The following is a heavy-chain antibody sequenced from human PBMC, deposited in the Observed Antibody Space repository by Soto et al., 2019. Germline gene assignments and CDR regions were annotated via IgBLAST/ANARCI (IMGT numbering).Heavy chain of an antibody. V-gene: IGHV3-48*01. D-gene: IGHD6-6*01. Sequence: GGSLRLSCAASGFTFSSYSMNWVRQAPGKGLEWVSYISSSSSTIYYADSVKGRFTISRDNAKNSLYLQMNSLRAEDTAVYYCARQGRSIAFDYWGQGTLVTVSS. CDR1: GFTFSSYS. CDR2: ISSSSSTI. J-gene: IGHJ4*02. CDR3: ARQGRSIAFDY.